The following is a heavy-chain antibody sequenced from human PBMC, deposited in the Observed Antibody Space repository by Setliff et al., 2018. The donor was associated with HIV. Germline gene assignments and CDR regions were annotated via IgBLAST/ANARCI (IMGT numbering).Heavy chain of an antibody. Sequence: ASVKVSCKASGYTFSSYDINWVRQATGQGLEWMGRMNPNSGNTGYAQKFQGRVTMTEDTSTDTAYMELSSLRSEDTAVYYCATARFLESYPINAFDIWGQGTMVTVSS. CDR1: GYTFSSYD. V-gene: IGHV1-8*02. CDR2: MNPNSGNT. CDR3: ATARFLESYPINAFDI. D-gene: IGHD3-3*01. J-gene: IGHJ3*02.